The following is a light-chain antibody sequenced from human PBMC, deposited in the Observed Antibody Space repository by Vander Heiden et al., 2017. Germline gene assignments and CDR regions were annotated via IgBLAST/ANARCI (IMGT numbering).Light chain of an antibody. CDR1: QSVSSN. Sequence: EIVMTQSPATLSVSPGERATLSCRASQSVSSNLAWYQQKPGQAPRLLIYGASIRATGIPARFSGSGYGTEFTLTISSLQSEDFAVYYCQQYYYWPPLTFGGGTKVEIK. CDR2: GAS. CDR3: QQYYYWPPLT. J-gene: IGKJ4*01. V-gene: IGKV3D-15*01.